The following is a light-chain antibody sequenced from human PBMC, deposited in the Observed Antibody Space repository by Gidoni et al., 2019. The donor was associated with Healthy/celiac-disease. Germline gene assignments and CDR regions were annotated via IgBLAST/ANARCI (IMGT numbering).Light chain of an antibody. J-gene: IGKJ2*01. CDR1: QDISNY. V-gene: IGKV1-33*01. Sequence: DSQMTQSPSSLSASVGDRVTITCQARQDISNYLNWYQQKPGKAPKLLIYDASNLETGVPSRFSGCGSGTDFTFTISSLQPEDIATYYCQQYDNLPMYTFGQGTKLEIK. CDR3: QQYDNLPMYT. CDR2: DAS.